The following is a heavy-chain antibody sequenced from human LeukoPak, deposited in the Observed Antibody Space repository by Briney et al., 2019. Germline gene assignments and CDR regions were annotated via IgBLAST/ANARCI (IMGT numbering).Heavy chain of an antibody. D-gene: IGHD3-10*01. Sequence: PGGSLRLSCAAPGFTFSSYAMSWVRQAPGKGLEWVSSISGSGGSTYYADFVKGRLTISRDNSKNTLYLQMNSLRAEDTAVYSCAKTHEVNYYGSGSYYMDVWGQGTTVTVSS. J-gene: IGHJ6*02. V-gene: IGHV3-23*01. CDR3: AKTHEVNYYGSGSYYMDV. CDR1: GFTFSSYA. CDR2: ISGSGGST.